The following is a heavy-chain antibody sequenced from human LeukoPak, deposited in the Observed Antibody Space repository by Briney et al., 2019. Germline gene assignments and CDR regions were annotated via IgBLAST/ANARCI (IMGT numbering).Heavy chain of an antibody. CDR2: IFYSGST. CDR3: ARDDSGSYRDAFDI. V-gene: IGHV4-39*07. CDR1: SGSISTSNYY. J-gene: IGHJ3*02. D-gene: IGHD1-26*01. Sequence: SETLSLTCTVSSGSISTSNYYWGWVRQPPGKALEWTGNIFYSGSTYYSPSLKSRVTISLDTSRNQFSLKLSSVTAADTAVYYCARDDSGSYRDAFDIWGQGTMVTVSS.